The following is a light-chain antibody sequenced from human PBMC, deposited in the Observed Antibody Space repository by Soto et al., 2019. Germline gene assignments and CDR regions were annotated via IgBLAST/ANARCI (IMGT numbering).Light chain of an antibody. V-gene: IGKV3-11*01. CDR2: DAS. J-gene: IGKJ4*01. Sequence: EIVLTQSPATLSLSPGGRATLSCRASQSVSSYLAWYQQKPGQAPRLLIYDASNRATGIPARFSGSGSGTDFTLTISSLAPEDFAVYYWQQRSNWLTFGGGNKVEIK. CDR1: QSVSSY. CDR3: QQRSNWLT.